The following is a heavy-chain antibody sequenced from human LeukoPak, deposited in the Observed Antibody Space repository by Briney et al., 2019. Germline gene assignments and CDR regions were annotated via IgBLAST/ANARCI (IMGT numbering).Heavy chain of an antibody. V-gene: IGHV1-2*02. Sequence: ASVKVSCKASGYTFTGYYIHGVRQAPGQGLEWMGWINPSSGATNYAQKFQDRVTVTRDTSINTAYMELGRLRSDDTAVYYCARAHSGSPFDYWGQGTLVTVSS. D-gene: IGHD3-22*01. CDR2: INPSSGAT. CDR1: GYTFTGYY. J-gene: IGHJ4*02. CDR3: ARAHSGSPFDY.